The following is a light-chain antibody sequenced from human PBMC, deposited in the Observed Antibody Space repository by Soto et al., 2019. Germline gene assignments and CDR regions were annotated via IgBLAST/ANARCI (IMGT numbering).Light chain of an antibody. J-gene: IGKJ3*01. V-gene: IGKV4-1*01. Sequence: VLTQSPATLSLSPGERATLSCRASQSVSSYLAWYQQKPGQPPKLLIYWASTRESGVPDRFSGSGSGTDFTLTISSLQAEDVAVYYCQRYYSTPFTFGPGTKVDIK. CDR2: WAS. CDR1: QSVSSY. CDR3: QRYYSTPFT.